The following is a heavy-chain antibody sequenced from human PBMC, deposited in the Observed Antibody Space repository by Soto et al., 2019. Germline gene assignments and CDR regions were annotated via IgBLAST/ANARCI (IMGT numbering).Heavy chain of an antibody. Sequence: SETLSLTCTVSGGSISSGDYYWSWIRQPPGKGLEWIGYIYYSGSTYYNPSLKSRVTISVDTSKNQFSLKLSSVTAADTAVYYCARAPTTYVVVVLCGQGTLVTVSS. CDR1: GGSISSGDYY. CDR2: IYYSGST. J-gene: IGHJ4*02. V-gene: IGHV4-30-4*01. CDR3: ARAPTTYVVVVL. D-gene: IGHD2-15*01.